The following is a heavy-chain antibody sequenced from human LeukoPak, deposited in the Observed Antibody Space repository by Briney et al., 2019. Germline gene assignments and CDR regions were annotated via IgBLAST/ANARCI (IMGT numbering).Heavy chain of an antibody. CDR1: GGTFSSYA. Sequence: GSSVKVSCKASGGTFSSYAISWVRQAPGQGLEWMGGIIPIFGTANYAQKFQGRVTITADESTSTAYMELSSLRSEDTAVYYCARLLNNYDSSGYYYVPGYYFDYWGQGTLVTVSS. D-gene: IGHD3-22*01. V-gene: IGHV1-69*01. CDR3: ARLLNNYDSSGYYYVPGYYFDY. J-gene: IGHJ4*02. CDR2: IIPIFGTA.